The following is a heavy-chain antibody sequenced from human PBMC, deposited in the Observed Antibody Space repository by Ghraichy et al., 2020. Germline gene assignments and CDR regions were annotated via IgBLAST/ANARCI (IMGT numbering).Heavy chain of an antibody. J-gene: IGHJ4*02. V-gene: IGHV3-23*01. Sequence: GGSLRLSCAASGFTFSNYAMSWVRQAPGEGLEWVSTIITTRETTKYADSVKGRFTISRDNSRNTLYLQMNSLRVEDTAVYFCAHDNQWEIPHWRRGTVVTVSS. CDR1: GFTFSNYA. CDR3: AHDNQWEIPH. D-gene: IGHD1-26*01. CDR2: IITTRETT.